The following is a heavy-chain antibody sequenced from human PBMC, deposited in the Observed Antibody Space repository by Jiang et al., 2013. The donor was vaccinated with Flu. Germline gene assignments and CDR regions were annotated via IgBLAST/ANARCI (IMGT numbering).Heavy chain of an antibody. CDR1: GYTFTGYY. CDR3: ARDDCSGGSCYQPPYFDY. V-gene: IGHV1-2*02. CDR2: INPNSGGT. J-gene: IGHJ4*02. D-gene: IGHD2-15*01. Sequence: VQLVESGAEVKKPGASVKVSCKASGYTFTGYYMHWVRQAPGQGLEWMGWINPNSGGTNYAQKFQGRVTMTRDTSISTAYMELSRLRSDDTAVYYCARDDCSGGSCYQPPYFDYWGQGTLVTVSS.